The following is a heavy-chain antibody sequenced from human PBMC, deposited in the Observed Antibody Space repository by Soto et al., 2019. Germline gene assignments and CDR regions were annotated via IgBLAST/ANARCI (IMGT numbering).Heavy chain of an antibody. Sequence: SETLSLTCTVSGGSVSSGQHYWSWIRQPPGRGLEWIGYIYNLRNTDYNPSLRSRVSMSMDTSKNQFSLKVNSVTAADTAVYYCASSTRTLGRLFDPWGQGTLVTAPQ. V-gene: IGHV4-30-4*01. CDR1: GGSVSSGQHY. CDR2: IYNLRNT. D-gene: IGHD2-2*01. CDR3: ASSTRTLGRLFDP. J-gene: IGHJ5*02.